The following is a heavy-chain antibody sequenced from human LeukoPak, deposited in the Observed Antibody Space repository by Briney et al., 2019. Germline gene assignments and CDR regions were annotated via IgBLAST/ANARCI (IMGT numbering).Heavy chain of an antibody. CDR3: ARAAYSSTWYSRYFDL. Sequence: PGGSLRLSCAASGFTFDDYGMSWVRQAPGKGLEWVSGIGTAGEIYYPGSVKGRFTISRENAKNSLYLQMNSLRAGDTAVYYCARAAYSSTWYSRYFDLWGRGTLVTVSS. D-gene: IGHD6-13*01. V-gene: IGHV3-13*01. J-gene: IGHJ2*01. CDR2: IGTAGEI. CDR1: GFTFDDYG.